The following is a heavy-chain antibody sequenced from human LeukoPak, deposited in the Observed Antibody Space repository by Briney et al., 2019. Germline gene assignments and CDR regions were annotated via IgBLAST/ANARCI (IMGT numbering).Heavy chain of an antibody. CDR1: GFTFSSYG. CDR2: IWYDGSNK. V-gene: IGHV3-33*06. CDR3: AKDGDYRSFDY. D-gene: IGHD4-17*01. J-gene: IGHJ4*02. Sequence: PGRSLRLSCAASGFTFSSYGMHWVRQAPGKGLEWVAVIWYDGSNKYYADSVKGRFTISRDNSKNTLYLQMNSLRAEDTAVYYCAKDGDYRSFDYWGQGTLVTVSS.